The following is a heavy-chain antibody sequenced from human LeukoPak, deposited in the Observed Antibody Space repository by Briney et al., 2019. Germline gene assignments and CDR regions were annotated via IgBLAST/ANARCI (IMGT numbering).Heavy chain of an antibody. J-gene: IGHJ6*02. D-gene: IGHD2-15*01. CDR2: IYYSGST. V-gene: IGHV4-59*01. CDR1: GCTISSYY. CDR3: ARIAPRTYCSGGSCHPYYYSMDV. Sequence: SETLTLTCTASGCTISSYYRNWIRQPPGKGLEWIGYIYYSGSTNYYPSLKSRVTISVNTSKNQFFLRLSSVTAADAAVYYCARIAPRTYCSGGSCHPYYYSMDVWGQGTTVTVSS.